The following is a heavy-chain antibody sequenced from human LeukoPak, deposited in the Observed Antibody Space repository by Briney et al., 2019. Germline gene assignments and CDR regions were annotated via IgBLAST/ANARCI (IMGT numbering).Heavy chain of an antibody. CDR2: ISAYNGNT. Sequence: ASVKVSCKASGYTFTSYGISWVRQAPGHGLEWMGWISAYNGNTNYAQKLQGRVTMTTDTSTSTAYMELRSLRSDDTAVYYCASSSLTAWAFDIWGQGTMVTVSS. CDR3: ASSSLTAWAFDI. J-gene: IGHJ3*02. D-gene: IGHD6-13*01. V-gene: IGHV1-18*01. CDR1: GYTFTSYG.